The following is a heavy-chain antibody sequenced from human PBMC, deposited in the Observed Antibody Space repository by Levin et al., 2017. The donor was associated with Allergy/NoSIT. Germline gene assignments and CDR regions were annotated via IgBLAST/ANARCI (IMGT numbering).Heavy chain of an antibody. Sequence: ASVKVSCKASGYTFTGYYMHWVRQAPGQGLEWMGWINPNSGGTNYAQKFQGRVTMTRDTSISTAYMELSRLRSDDTAVYYCARAHNPIYYYDSSGPHGGPADIWGQGTMVTVSS. V-gene: IGHV1-2*02. CDR2: INPNSGGT. CDR3: ARAHNPIYYYDSSGPHGGPADI. J-gene: IGHJ3*02. D-gene: IGHD3-22*01. CDR1: GYTFTGYY.